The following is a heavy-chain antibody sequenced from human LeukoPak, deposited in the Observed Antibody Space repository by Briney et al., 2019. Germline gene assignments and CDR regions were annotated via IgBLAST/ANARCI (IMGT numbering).Heavy chain of an antibody. CDR1: EFTFSTYA. CDR2: ISYDGRQN. Sequence: GGSLRLSCAASEFTFSTYAMNWVRQAPGKGLEWVAVISYDGRQNYYADFVKGRFTISRDNSKNTLYLQMNSLRDEDSAAYYCARVYLERLTAGYFDHWGQGTWVTVSP. J-gene: IGHJ4*02. CDR3: ARVYLERLTAGYFDH. D-gene: IGHD2-8*01. V-gene: IGHV3-30*04.